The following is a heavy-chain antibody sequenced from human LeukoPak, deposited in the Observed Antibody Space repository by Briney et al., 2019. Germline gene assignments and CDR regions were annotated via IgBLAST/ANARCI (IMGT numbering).Heavy chain of an antibody. J-gene: IGHJ6*03. Sequence: SETLSLTCTVSGGSISSSSYYWSWIRQPPGKGLQWIGEINHGGSTNYNPSLKSRVTISVDTSKNQFSLKLSSVTAADTAVYYCARRAFYDILTGYPWGDSQPLDYYYYMDVWGKGTTVTISS. CDR1: GGSISSSSYY. V-gene: IGHV4-39*07. D-gene: IGHD3-9*01. CDR3: ARRAFYDILTGYPWGDSQPLDYYYYMDV. CDR2: INHGGST.